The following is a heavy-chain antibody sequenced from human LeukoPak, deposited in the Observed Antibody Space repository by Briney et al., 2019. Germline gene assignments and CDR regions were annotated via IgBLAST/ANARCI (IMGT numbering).Heavy chain of an antibody. Sequence: SETLSLTCTVSGDSISSYFWGWIRQPPGKGLEWIGYIYYSGSTNYNPSLKSRVTISVDTSKNQFSLKLSSVTAADTAVYYCARHQRIYFDWLLPLEYYYYGMDVWGQGTTVTVSS. CDR1: GDSISSYF. D-gene: IGHD3-9*01. CDR3: ARHQRIYFDWLLPLEYYYYGMDV. J-gene: IGHJ6*02. CDR2: IYYSGST. V-gene: IGHV4-59*08.